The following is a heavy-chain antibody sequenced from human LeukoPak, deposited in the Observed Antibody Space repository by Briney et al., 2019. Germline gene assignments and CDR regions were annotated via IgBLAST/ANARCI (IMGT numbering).Heavy chain of an antibody. CDR2: IYYSGST. CDR1: GGSISSYY. V-gene: IGHV4-59*08. D-gene: IGHD3-10*01. J-gene: IGHJ4*02. CDR3: AAGSGGRIDY. Sequence: SETLSLTCTVSGGSISSYYWSWIRQPPGKGLERIGYIYYSGSTNYNPSLKSRVTISVGTSKNQFSLKLSSVTAADTAVYYCAAGSGGRIDYWGQGTLVTVSS.